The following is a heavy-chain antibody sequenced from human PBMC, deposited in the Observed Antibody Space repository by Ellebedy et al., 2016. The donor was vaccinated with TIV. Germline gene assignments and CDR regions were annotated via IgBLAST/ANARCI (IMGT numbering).Heavy chain of an antibody. Sequence: PGGSLRLSCAASGFTFSSYAMSWVRQAPGKGLEWVSAISGSGGSTYYADSVKGRFTISRDNSKNTRYLQMNSLRVEDTAVYYCASRPNGDYHFLDYWGQGTLVTVSS. V-gene: IGHV3-23*01. CDR3: ASRPNGDYHFLDY. CDR2: ISGSGGST. CDR1: GFTFSSYA. J-gene: IGHJ4*02. D-gene: IGHD4-17*01.